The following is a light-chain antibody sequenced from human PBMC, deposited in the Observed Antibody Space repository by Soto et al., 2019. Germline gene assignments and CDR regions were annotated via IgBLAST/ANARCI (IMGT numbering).Light chain of an antibody. CDR3: HQYNSWPPGT. CDR1: QTVRNN. V-gene: IGKV3-15*01. Sequence: ESVVTQSRGTLSLSPVEIATLSWRASQTVRNNYLAWYQQKPGQAPRLLIYDASSRATGIPAGFSGSGSGTEFTLTIRSLQSEDFALYYCHQYNSWPPGTFGQGTQGDIK. CDR2: DAS. J-gene: IGKJ2*01.